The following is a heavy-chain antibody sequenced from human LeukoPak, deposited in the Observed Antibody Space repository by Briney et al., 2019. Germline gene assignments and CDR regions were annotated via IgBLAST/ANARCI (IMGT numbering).Heavy chain of an antibody. CDR1: NYPITSDYY. Sequence: PSETLPLTCEVSNYPITSDYYWVWIRQPPRQGLEWIGQIFHSGTAHYNPSLKSRVTTSVDTSRSQFSVNLNSVTAADTAVYYCGRAGFGTAYNRFYYYMDVWGRGTTVTVSS. CDR2: IFHSGTA. CDR3: GRAGFGTAYNRFYYYMDV. V-gene: IGHV4-38-2*01. D-gene: IGHD3-10*01. J-gene: IGHJ6*03.